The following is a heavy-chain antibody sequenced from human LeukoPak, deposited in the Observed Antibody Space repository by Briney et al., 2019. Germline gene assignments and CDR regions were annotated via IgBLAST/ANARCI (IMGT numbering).Heavy chain of an antibody. Sequence: GGSLRLSCAASGFTFSDYYMSWIRQAPGKGLEWVSYISSSGSTIYYADSVKGRFTISRDNAKNSLYLQMNSLRAEDTAVYYCARAPMVRGVSFSYYYYYMDVWGKGTTVTVSS. CDR1: GFTFSDYY. J-gene: IGHJ6*03. CDR3: ARAPMVRGVSFSYYYYYMDV. D-gene: IGHD3-10*01. V-gene: IGHV3-11*04. CDR2: ISSSGSTI.